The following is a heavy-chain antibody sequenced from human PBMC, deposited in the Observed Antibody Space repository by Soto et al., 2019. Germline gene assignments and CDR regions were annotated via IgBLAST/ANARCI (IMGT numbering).Heavy chain of an antibody. CDR2: ISSNGGST. CDR3: ARGAGYGGYGF. CDR1: GFTFSSYA. J-gene: IGHJ4*02. Sequence: EVQLVESGGGLVQPGGSLRLSCAASGFTFSSYAMHWVRQAPGKGLEYVSAISSNGGSTYYANSVKGRFTISRDNAKNTLYLQMVSLRAEDMAVYYGARGAGYGGYGFWGQGTLVTVSS. D-gene: IGHD5-12*01. V-gene: IGHV3-64*01.